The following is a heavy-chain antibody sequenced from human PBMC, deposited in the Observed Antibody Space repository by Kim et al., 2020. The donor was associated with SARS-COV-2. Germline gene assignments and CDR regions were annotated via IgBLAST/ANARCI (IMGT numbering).Heavy chain of an antibody. Sequence: GGSLRLSCAASGFTFSDHYMDWVRQAPGKGLEWVGRTRNKANSYTTEYAASVKGRFTISRDDSKNSLYLQMNSLKTEDTAVYYCARGYDFWSGYYYFDYWGQGTLVTVSS. CDR3: ARGYDFWSGYYYFDY. CDR1: GFTFSDHY. V-gene: IGHV3-72*01. D-gene: IGHD3-3*01. J-gene: IGHJ4*02. CDR2: TRNKANSYTT.